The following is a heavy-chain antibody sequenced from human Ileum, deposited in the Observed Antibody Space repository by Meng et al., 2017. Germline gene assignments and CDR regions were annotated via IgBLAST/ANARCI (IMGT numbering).Heavy chain of an antibody. V-gene: IGHV4-34*01. Sequence: VQKEGWGAGMLKLSETLSLTFAVYGGSFSNYYWSWIRQPPGKGLDWIGEMHHDGHTNYNPSFKSRVIMSIDKSRNQFSLHLSSVTAADTAVYFCATNGFYSIDNWGQGTLVTVSS. J-gene: IGHJ4*02. CDR2: MHHDGHT. CDR3: ATNGFYSIDN. D-gene: IGHD2-8*01. CDR1: GGSFSNYY.